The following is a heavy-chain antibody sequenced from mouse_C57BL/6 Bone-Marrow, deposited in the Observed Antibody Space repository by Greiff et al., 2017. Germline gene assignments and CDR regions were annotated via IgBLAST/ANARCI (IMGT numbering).Heavy chain of an antibody. Sequence: DVMLVESGEGLVKPGGSLKLSCAASGFTFSSSATSWVRQTPEKRLEWVAYISSGGDYIYSADTVKGRFTISRDNARNTRYLQMSSLKSEDTAMYYCTRVDWDYYFDYWGQGTTLTVSS. CDR2: ISSGGDYI. CDR3: TRVDWDYYFDY. CDR1: GFTFSSSA. V-gene: IGHV5-9-1*02. J-gene: IGHJ2*01. D-gene: IGHD4-1*01.